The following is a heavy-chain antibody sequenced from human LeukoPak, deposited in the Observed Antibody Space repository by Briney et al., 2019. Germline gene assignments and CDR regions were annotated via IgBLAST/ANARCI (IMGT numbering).Heavy chain of an antibody. CDR2: IYTSGST. D-gene: IGHD5-18*01. J-gene: IGHJ4*02. Sequence: SETLSLTCTVSGGSISSYYWSWIRQPAGKGLEWIGRIYTSGSTNYGPSLKSRVTMSVDTSKNQFSLKLSSVTAADTAVYYCARDLSADSYGAPFDYWGQGTLVTVSS. CDR3: ARDLSADSYGAPFDY. CDR1: GGSISSYY. V-gene: IGHV4-4*07.